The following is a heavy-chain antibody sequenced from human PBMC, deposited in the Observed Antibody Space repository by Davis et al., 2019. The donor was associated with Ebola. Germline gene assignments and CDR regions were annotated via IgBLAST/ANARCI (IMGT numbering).Heavy chain of an antibody. J-gene: IGHJ4*02. CDR2: INHSGST. CDR1: GGSFSGYY. CDR3: ARGYDFWSGYHR. D-gene: IGHD3-3*01. Sequence: SETLSLTCAVHGGSFSGYYWSWIRQPPGKGLEWIGEINHSGSTNYNPSLKSRVTISVDTSKNQFSLKLSSVTAADTAVYYCARGYDFWSGYHRWGQGTLVTVSS. V-gene: IGHV4-34*01.